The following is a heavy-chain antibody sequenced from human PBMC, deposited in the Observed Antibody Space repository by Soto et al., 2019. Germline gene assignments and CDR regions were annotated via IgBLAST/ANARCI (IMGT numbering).Heavy chain of an antibody. CDR1: GFTFSSHA. CDR2: LSDSGDSI. V-gene: IGHV3-23*01. CDR3: AKVSSSWYAGFFDL. Sequence: EVQLLESGGGLVQPGRSLRLSCTASGFTFSSHAMTWVRQAPGKGLEWVSGLSDSGDSIYYADSVKSRFTIYRDNSMNTLYLQMNTLRVEDTAVYYCAKVSSSWYAGFFDLWGQGTLVTVSS. J-gene: IGHJ4*02. D-gene: IGHD6-13*01.